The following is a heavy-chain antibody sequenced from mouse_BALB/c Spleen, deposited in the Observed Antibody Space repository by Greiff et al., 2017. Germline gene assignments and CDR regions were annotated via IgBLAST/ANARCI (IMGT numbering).Heavy chain of an antibody. CDR1: GFSLTGYG. D-gene: IGHD3-1*01. V-gene: IGHV2-6-7*01. J-gene: IGHJ4*01. CDR3: ARDGRSGYGAMDY. CDR2: IWGDGST. Sequence: QVQLQQSGPGLVAPSQSLSITCTVSGFSLTGYGVNWVRQPPGKGLEWLGMIWGDGSTDYNSALKSRLSISKDNSKSQVFLKMNSLQTDDTARYYCARDGRSGYGAMDYWGQGTSVTVSS.